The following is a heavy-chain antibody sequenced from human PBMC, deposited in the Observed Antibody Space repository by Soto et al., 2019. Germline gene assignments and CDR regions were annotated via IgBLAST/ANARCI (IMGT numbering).Heavy chain of an antibody. Sequence: PSEALSVTCAVSGCSIRSGGYSWSWIRQPPGKGLEWIGYIYHSGSTYYNPSLKSRVTISVDRSKNQFSLKLSSVTAADTAVYYCARARDCSSTSCSRGDWFDPWGQGTLVTVSS. J-gene: IGHJ5*02. D-gene: IGHD2-2*01. CDR3: ARARDCSSTSCSRGDWFDP. CDR2: IYHSGST. CDR1: GCSIRSGGYS. V-gene: IGHV4-30-2*01.